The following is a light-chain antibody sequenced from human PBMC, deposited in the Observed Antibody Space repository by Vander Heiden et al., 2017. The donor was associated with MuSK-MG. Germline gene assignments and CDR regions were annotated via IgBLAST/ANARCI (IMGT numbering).Light chain of an antibody. CDR3: MLVYTGFYSGGLWV. Sequence: QTVVTQEPSLTVSPGGTVTLTCGSSTGAVTRGHYPYWFQQKPGQAPRTLMYDTDNKHSWTPARFSGSLRGGKAALALSGAQPEDEAEYYCMLVYTGFYSGGLWVFGGGTKVTVL. J-gene: IGLJ3*02. CDR1: TGAVTRGHY. V-gene: IGLV7-46*01. CDR2: DTD.